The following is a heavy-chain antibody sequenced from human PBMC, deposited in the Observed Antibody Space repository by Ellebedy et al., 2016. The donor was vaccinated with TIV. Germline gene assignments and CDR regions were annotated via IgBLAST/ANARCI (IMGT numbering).Heavy chain of an antibody. Sequence: MPSETLSLTCSVSGGSISSSSSFYLGWIREPPGKGLEWIGSVDYRGNTSYNPSLKSRVTVSVDTTKTQFSLTLSSVTAADTAVYYCARDSHGYGEPREPTGSFFDYWGQGTLVTVSS. CDR3: ARDSHGYGEPREPTGSFFDY. CDR1: GGSISSSSSFY. CDR2: VDYRGNT. D-gene: IGHD4-17*01. J-gene: IGHJ4*02. V-gene: IGHV4-39*07.